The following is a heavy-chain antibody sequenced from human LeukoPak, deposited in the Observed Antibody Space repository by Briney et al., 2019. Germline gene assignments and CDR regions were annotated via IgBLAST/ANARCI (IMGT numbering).Heavy chain of an antibody. CDR2: IYYSGST. D-gene: IGHD2-15*01. V-gene: IGHV4-59*01. CDR3: ARLGHVAEGAFVI. Sequence: SETLSLTCTVSGGSISSYYWSWIRQPPGKGLEWIGYIYYSGSTNYNPSLKSRVTISVDTSKNQFSLKLSSVTAADTAVYYCARLGHVAEGAFVIWGQGTMVTVSS. J-gene: IGHJ3*02. CDR1: GGSISSYY.